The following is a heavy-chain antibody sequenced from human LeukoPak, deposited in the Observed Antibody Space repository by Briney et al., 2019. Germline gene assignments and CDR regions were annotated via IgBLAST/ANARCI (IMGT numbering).Heavy chain of an antibody. D-gene: IGHD3-3*01. CDR2: IIPIFGTA. CDR3: ARGDDFWSGHTPYYYYYYVDV. Sequence: SVKVSCKASGGTFSSYAISWVRQAPGQGLEWMGGIIPIFGTANYAQKFQGRVTITTDESTSTAYMELSSLRSEDTAVYYYARGDDFWSGHTPYYYYYYVDVWDKGTTVTVSS. J-gene: IGHJ6*03. CDR1: GGTFSSYA. V-gene: IGHV1-69*05.